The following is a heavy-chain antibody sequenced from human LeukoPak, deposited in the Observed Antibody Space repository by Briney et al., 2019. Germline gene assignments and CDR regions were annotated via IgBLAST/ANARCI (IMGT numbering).Heavy chain of an antibody. D-gene: IGHD6-13*01. Sequence: SETLSLTCAVYGGSFSGYYSSWIRQPPGKGLEWIGEISHSGSTNYNPSLKSRVTISVDTSKNQFSLKLSSVTAADTAVYYCARGRGYSSSWQFDYWGQGTLVTVSS. J-gene: IGHJ4*02. V-gene: IGHV4-34*01. CDR1: GGSFSGYY. CDR2: ISHSGST. CDR3: ARGRGYSSSWQFDY.